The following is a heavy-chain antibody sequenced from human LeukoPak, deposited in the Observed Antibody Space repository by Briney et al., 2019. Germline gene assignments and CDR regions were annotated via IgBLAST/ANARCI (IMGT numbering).Heavy chain of an antibody. V-gene: IGHV3-53*01. J-gene: IGHJ4*02. CDR2: IYSGGST. Sequence: GGSLRLPCAASGFTVSSNYMSWVRQAPGKGLEWVSVIYSGGSTYYADSVKGRFTISRDNSKNTLYLQMNSLRAEDTAVYYCASSMVTANFDYWGQGTLVTVSS. CDR1: GFTVSSNY. CDR3: ASSMVTANFDY. D-gene: IGHD2-21*02.